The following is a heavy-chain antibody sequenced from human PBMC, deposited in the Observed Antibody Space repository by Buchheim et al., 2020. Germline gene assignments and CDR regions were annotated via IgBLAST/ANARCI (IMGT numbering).Heavy chain of an antibody. CDR1: AFTVSTNY. Sequence: EVQLEESGGGLVQPGGSLRLSCAASAFTVSTNYMTWVRQAPGKGLEWVSTIYNDGTTHSADSVEGRFTISRDNSKSTLYLQMNSLKGEDTALYYCASGHHDLDYWGQGTL. CDR3: ASGHHDLDY. CDR2: IYNDGTT. V-gene: IGHV3-66*02. J-gene: IGHJ4*02.